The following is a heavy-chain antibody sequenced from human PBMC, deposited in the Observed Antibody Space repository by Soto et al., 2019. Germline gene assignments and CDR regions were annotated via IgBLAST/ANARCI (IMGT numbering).Heavy chain of an antibody. D-gene: IGHD6-13*01. Sequence: ASVKVSCKASGCTFSSYAISWVRQAPGQGLEWMGMINPSGGSTTYAQKFQGRVTMTRDTSTSTVYMELNSLRSEDTAVYYCARDNRAAVGGNFDYWGQGTLVTVSS. CDR1: GCTFSSYA. CDR2: INPSGGST. CDR3: ARDNRAAVGGNFDY. J-gene: IGHJ4*02. V-gene: IGHV1-46*01.